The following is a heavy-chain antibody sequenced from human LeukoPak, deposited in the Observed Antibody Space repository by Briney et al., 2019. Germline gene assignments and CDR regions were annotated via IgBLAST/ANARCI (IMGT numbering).Heavy chain of an antibody. CDR1: GYTFSSYG. Sequence: ASVKVPCKASGYTFSSYGISWVRQAPGRGLEWMGWISTYSGNTDYAQKLQGRVTMTTDTSTRTAYMELRSLRSDDTAVYYCVRDKNWSFDYWGQGTLVTVSS. J-gene: IGHJ4*02. CDR3: VRDKNWSFDY. D-gene: IGHD1-1*01. V-gene: IGHV1-18*01. CDR2: ISTYSGNT.